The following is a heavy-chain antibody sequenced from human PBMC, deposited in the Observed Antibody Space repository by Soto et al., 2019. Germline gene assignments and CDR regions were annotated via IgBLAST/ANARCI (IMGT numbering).Heavy chain of an antibody. CDR1: GFTFSDYY. CDR2: SRNKANSYNT. D-gene: IGHD3-16*01. CDR3: ARDTGGSYDY. Sequence: EVQLVQSGGGLVQPGGSLRLSCAASGFTFSDYYMDWVRQVPEKGLEWLGRSRNKANSYNTEDSPSVQGRFSISRDDSKDSMYLQMNRLKSEDSVVYYCARDTGGSYDYWGQGALVTVSS. V-gene: IGHV3-72*01. J-gene: IGHJ4*02.